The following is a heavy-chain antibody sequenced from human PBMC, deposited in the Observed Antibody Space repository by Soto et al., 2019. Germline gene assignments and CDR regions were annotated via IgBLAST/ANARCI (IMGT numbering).Heavy chain of an antibody. CDR2: IYWDDDK. D-gene: IGHD3-16*02. CDR3: AHKEYRDLANYFDP. J-gene: IGHJ5*02. Sequence: QITLKESGPPLVKPTQTLTLTCSFSGFSLTTTGLGVGWIRQPPGKALEWLALIYWDDDKRYSPSLKNRLTIMKDTSKNQVVLTLTNMDPLDTATYYCAHKEYRDLANYFDPWGQGVLVTVSS. CDR1: GFSLTTTGLG. V-gene: IGHV2-5*02.